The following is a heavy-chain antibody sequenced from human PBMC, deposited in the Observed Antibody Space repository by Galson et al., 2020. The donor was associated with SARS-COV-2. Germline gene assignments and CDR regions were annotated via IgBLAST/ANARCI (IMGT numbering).Heavy chain of an antibody. Sequence: GESLKISCAASGFTFSSYGMHWVRQAPGKGLEWVAVISYDGSNKYYADSVKGRFTISRDNSKNTLYLQMNSLRAEDTAVYYCATVDTAMVTGFDYWGQGTLVTVSS. CDR2: ISYDGSNK. CDR3: ATVDTAMVTGFDY. V-gene: IGHV3-30*03. J-gene: IGHJ4*02. CDR1: GFTFSSYG. D-gene: IGHD5-18*01.